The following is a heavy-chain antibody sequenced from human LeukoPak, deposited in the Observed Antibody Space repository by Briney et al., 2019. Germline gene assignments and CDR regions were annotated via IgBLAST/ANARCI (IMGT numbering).Heavy chain of an antibody. Sequence: SQTLSLTCDISGDSVSSNSSAWNWIRQSPSRGLEWLGRTYYRSEWYNDYSVSVKSRITINPDTSKNQFSLQLNSVTPEDTAVYYCARGGYYGSGSFYSTQTSVFDYWGQGTLVTVSS. V-gene: IGHV6-1*01. D-gene: IGHD3-10*01. CDR1: GDSVSSNSSA. J-gene: IGHJ4*02. CDR3: ARGGYYGSGSFYSTQTSVFDY. CDR2: TYYRSEWYN.